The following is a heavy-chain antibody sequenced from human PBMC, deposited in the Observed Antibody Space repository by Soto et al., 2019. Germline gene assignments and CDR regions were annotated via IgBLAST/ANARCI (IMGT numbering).Heavy chain of an antibody. CDR2: SHYSGAT. CDR3: TRRIDTEFEP. V-gene: IGHV4-39*02. J-gene: IGHJ5*02. CDR1: GGSIGSSDYY. D-gene: IGHD2-8*02. Sequence: PSETLSLTCTVSGGSIGSSDYYWGWIRQPPGRGLEWIGSSHYSGATYYNPALNSRVTISIDTSRNNFSLKLISVTAADTAVYYCTRRIDTEFEPWGQGTLVTVSS.